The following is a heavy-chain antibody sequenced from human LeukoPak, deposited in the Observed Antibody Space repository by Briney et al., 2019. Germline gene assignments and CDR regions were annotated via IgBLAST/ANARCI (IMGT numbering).Heavy chain of an antibody. CDR3: ARVIGSYGDSAY. J-gene: IGHJ4*02. CDR2: ITSSSSST. Sequence: GGSLRLSCAASGFTFSSFSMNWVRQAPGKGLEWISYITSSSSSTYYADSVKGRFTVSRDNAKNSLYLQMNSLRAEDTAVYYCARVIGSYGDSAYWGQGTLVTISS. CDR1: GFTFSSFS. V-gene: IGHV3-48*04. D-gene: IGHD4-17*01.